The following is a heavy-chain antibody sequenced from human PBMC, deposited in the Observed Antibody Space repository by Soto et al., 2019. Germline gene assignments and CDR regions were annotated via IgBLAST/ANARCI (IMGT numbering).Heavy chain of an antibody. Sequence: LGESLKISRKASGYSFTSFCIGWVRQMPGKGLEWMGIIYPGDPDTRYSPSFQGQVTISVDKSISTAYLQWSSLKASDSAMYYCERPHPAGHDPFDLCGQGTMVTVAS. V-gene: IGHV5-51*01. CDR1: GYSFTSFC. CDR2: IYPGDPDT. CDR3: ERPHPAGHDPFDL. J-gene: IGHJ3*01.